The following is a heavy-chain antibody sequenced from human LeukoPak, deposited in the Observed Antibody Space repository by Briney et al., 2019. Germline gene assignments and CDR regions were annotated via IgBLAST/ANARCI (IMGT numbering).Heavy chain of an antibody. CDR2: ISADGRIQ. J-gene: IGHJ4*02. CDR3: AREFGHDRWYFDY. V-gene: IGHV3-30*03. D-gene: IGHD5-12*01. Sequence: GGSLRLSCAASGFTFSSYSMNWVRQAPGKGLEWVTVISADGRIQYYSDSVKGRFTISRDNSLNTLHLQMNSLRTGDTAVYYCAREFGHDRWYFDYWGQGALVTVSS. CDR1: GFTFSSYS.